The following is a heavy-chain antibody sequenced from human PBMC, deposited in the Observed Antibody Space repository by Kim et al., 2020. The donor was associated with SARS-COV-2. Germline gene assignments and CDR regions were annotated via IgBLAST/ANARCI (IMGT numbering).Heavy chain of an antibody. CDR2: IWYDGSNK. V-gene: IGHV3-33*06. D-gene: IGHD3-10*01. CDR3: AKEGNTYYYGSGSPMDLYFDY. Sequence: GGSLRLSCAASGFTFSSYGMHWVRQAPGKGLEWVAVIWYDGSNKYYADSVKGRFTISRDNSKNTLYLQMNSLRAEDTAVYYCAKEGNTYYYGSGSPMDLYFDYWGQGTLVTVSS. J-gene: IGHJ4*02. CDR1: GFTFSSYG.